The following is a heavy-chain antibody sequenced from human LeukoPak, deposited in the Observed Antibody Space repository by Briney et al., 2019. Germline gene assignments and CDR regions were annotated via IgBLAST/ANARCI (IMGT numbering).Heavy chain of an antibody. D-gene: IGHD6-19*01. CDR2: IRYDGSNK. J-gene: IGHJ5*02. CDR1: GFTYSSYG. Sequence: PGGSLRLSCAVSGFTYSSYGMHWVRQAPGKGLEWVAFIRYDGSNKYYADSVKGRFTIPRDNSKNTLYLQMNSLRAEDTAVYYCANDGIAVAVANWFDPWGQGTLVTVSS. V-gene: IGHV3-30*02. CDR3: ANDGIAVAVANWFDP.